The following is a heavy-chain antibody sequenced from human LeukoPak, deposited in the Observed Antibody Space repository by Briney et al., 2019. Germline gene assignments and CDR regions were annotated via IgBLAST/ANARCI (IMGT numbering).Heavy chain of an antibody. CDR2: ISYDGSNK. D-gene: IGHD2/OR15-2a*01. J-gene: IGHJ4*02. CDR1: GFTFSSYG. Sequence: GGSLRLSCAASGFTFSSYGMHWVRQAPGKGLEWVAVISYDGSNKYYADSVKGRFTISRDNSKNTLYLQMNSLRSEDTAVYYCARDNTAVDYWGQGTLVTVSS. CDR3: ARDNTAVDY. V-gene: IGHV3-30*03.